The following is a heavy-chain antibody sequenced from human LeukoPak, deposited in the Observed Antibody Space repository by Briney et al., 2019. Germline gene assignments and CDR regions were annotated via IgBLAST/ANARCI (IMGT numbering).Heavy chain of an antibody. CDR2: ISSSSSYI. CDR1: GFTFSSYT. J-gene: IGHJ4*02. Sequence: GGSLRLSCSASGFTFSSYTMNWVRQAPGKGLEWVSSISSSSSYIYYADSVKGRFTISRDNAKNSLYLQMNSLRAEDTAVYYCARVGGVSTLGAADYWGQGTLVTVSS. V-gene: IGHV3-21*01. D-gene: IGHD3-16*01. CDR3: ARVGGVSTLGAADY.